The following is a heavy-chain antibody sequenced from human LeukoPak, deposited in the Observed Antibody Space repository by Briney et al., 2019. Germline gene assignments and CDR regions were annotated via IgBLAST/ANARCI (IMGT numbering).Heavy chain of an antibody. CDR3: ARHLSGYDPAFDI. J-gene: IGHJ3*02. D-gene: IGHD5-12*01. V-gene: IGHV5-51*01. CDR2: IYPGDSDT. CDR1: GSSFTSYW. Sequence: GETLQIPCKGSGSSFTSYWIGWVRQVPGKGLEGMGIIYPGDSDTRYSPSFQGQVTISADKSISTAYLQWSSLKASDTAMYYCARHLSGYDPAFDIWGQGTMVTVSS.